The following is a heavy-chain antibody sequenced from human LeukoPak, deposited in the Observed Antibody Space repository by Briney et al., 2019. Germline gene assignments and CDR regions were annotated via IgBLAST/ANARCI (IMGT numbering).Heavy chain of an antibody. V-gene: IGHV4-30-2*01. J-gene: IGHJ4*02. Sequence: PSQTLSLTCTVSGGSISSGGYYWSWIRQPPGKGLEWIGYIYHSGSTYYNPSLKGRVTISVDRSKNQFSLKLSSVTAADTAVNYCARAGRIDYWGQGTLVTVSS. CDR3: ARAGRIDY. CDR2: IYHSGST. CDR1: GGSISSGGYY.